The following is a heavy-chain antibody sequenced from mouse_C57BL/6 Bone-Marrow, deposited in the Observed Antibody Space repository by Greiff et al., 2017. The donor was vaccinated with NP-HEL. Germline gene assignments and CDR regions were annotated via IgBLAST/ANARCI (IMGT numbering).Heavy chain of an antibody. CDR1: GYTFTSYW. Sequence: QVQLQQPGAELVKPGASVKVSCKASGYTFTSYWMHWVKQRPGQGLEWIGRIHPSDSDTNYNQKFKGKATLTVDQSSSTAYMQLSSLASEDAAVDYCAIYDYGSFYWGQGTTLTVSS. V-gene: IGHV1-74*01. D-gene: IGHD1-1*01. CDR3: AIYDYGSFY. J-gene: IGHJ2*01. CDR2: IHPSDSDT.